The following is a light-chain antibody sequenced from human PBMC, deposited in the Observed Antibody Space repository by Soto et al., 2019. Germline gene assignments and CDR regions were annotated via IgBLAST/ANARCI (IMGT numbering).Light chain of an antibody. CDR3: QQYGSSPTWT. J-gene: IGKJ1*01. CDR1: QSVSSSY. Sequence: EIVLTQSPGTLSFSPREKATPSCRASQSVSSSYLAWYQQKPGQAPRLLIYGASSRATGIPDRFSGSGSGTDFTLTISRLEPEDFAVYYCQQYGSSPTWTFGQGTKVDIK. V-gene: IGKV3-20*01. CDR2: GAS.